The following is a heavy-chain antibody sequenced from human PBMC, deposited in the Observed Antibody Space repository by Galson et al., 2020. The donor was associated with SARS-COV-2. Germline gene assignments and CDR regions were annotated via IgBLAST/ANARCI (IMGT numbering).Heavy chain of an antibody. CDR3: ATWGRGIAARGAPVDY. Sequence: ASVKVSCKVSGYTLTELSMHWVRQAPGKGLEWMGGFDPEDGETIYAQKFQGRVTMTEDTSTDTAYMELSSLRSEDTAVYYCATWGRGIAARGAPVDYWGQGTLVTVSS. D-gene: IGHD6-6*01. CDR2: FDPEDGET. V-gene: IGHV1-24*01. J-gene: IGHJ4*02. CDR1: GYTLTELS.